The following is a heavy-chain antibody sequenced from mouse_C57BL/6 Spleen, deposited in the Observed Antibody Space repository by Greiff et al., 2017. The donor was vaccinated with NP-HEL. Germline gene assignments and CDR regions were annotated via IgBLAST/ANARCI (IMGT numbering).Heavy chain of an antibody. CDR2: ISYDGSN. Sequence: EVKLMESGPGLVKPSQSLSLTCSVTGYSITSGYYWNWIRQFPGNKLEWMGYISYDGSNNYNPSLKNRISITRDTSKNQFFLKLNSVTTEDTATYYCAREGGSHYAMDYWGQGTSVTVSS. CDR1: GYSITSGYY. V-gene: IGHV3-6*01. CDR3: AREGGSHYAMDY. J-gene: IGHJ4*01.